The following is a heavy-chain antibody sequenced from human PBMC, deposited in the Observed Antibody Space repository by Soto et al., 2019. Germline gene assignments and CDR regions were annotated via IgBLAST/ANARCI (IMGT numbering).Heavy chain of an antibody. CDR1: GGSFSGYY. J-gene: IGHJ6*02. Sequence: SETLSLTCAVYGGSFSGYYWSWIRQPPGKGLEWLGEINHSGSTNYNPSLKSRVTISVDTSKNQFSLKLSSVTAADTAVYYCAGTVLRFLEWLPTDVWGQGTTVTVSS. CDR2: INHSGST. CDR3: AGTVLRFLEWLPTDV. V-gene: IGHV4-34*01. D-gene: IGHD3-3*01.